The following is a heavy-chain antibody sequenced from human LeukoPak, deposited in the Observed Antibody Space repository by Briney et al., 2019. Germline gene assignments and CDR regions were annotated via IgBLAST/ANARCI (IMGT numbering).Heavy chain of an antibody. CDR1: GFTVSSNY. CDR3: ARVGYGGKSVWDLFDF. D-gene: IGHD4-23*01. CDR2: IYSGGST. J-gene: IGHJ4*02. Sequence: GGSLRLSCAASGFTVSSNYMSWVRQAPGKGLEWVSVIYSGGSTYYSDSVKGRFTISRDNSQNTLFLQMNSLRAEDTAVYYCARVGYGGKSVWDLFDFWGQGTLVTVSS. V-gene: IGHV3-53*01.